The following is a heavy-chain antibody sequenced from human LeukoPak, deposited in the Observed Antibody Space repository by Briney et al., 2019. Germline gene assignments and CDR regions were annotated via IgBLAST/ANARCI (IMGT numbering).Heavy chain of an antibody. CDR2: MSPNSGNT. CDR3: VRAPPNWGFNY. D-gene: IGHD7-27*01. J-gene: IGHJ4*02. CDR1: GGTFSSYA. V-gene: IGHV1-8*02. Sequence: GASVKVSCKASGGTFSSYAISWVRQATEQGLEWLGWMSPNSGNTGYAQKFQGRVTMTRNTSISTAYMELSSLRSEDTAVYYCVRAPPNWGFNYWGQGTLVTVSS.